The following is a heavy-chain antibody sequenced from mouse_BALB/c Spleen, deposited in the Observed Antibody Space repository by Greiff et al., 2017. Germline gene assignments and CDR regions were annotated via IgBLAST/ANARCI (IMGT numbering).Heavy chain of an antibody. CDR3: ASPWFAY. CDR2: ISDGGSYT. Sequence: EVQLVESGGGLVKPGGSLKLSCAASGFPFSDYYMYWVRQTPEKRLEWVATISDGGSYTYYPDSVKGRFTISRDNAKNNLYLQMSSLKSEDTAMYYCASPWFAYWGQGTLVTVSA. J-gene: IGHJ3*01. V-gene: IGHV5-4*02. CDR1: GFPFSDYY.